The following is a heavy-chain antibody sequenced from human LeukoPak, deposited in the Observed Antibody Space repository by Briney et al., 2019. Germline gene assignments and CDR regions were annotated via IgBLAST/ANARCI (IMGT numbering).Heavy chain of an antibody. Sequence: SETLSLTCTVSGDSVTSYHWSWLRQPPGKGLEWIGYFSYSGNTNYNPSLKSRVTMSVDMSKNQFSLKLSSVTAADTAVYYCARTVDTAMVTAAFDIWGQGTMVTVSS. J-gene: IGHJ3*02. CDR2: FSYSGNT. CDR3: ARTVDTAMVTAAFDI. D-gene: IGHD5-18*01. V-gene: IGHV4-59*02. CDR1: GDSVTSYH.